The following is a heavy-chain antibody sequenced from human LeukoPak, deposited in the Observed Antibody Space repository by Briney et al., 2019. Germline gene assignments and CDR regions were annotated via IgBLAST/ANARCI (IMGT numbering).Heavy chain of an antibody. J-gene: IGHJ3*02. CDR3: ARDIVVVVAATPPDAFDI. CDR2: ISSSSSYI. CDR1: GFTFSSYS. Sequence: GGSLRLSCAASGFTFSSYSMNWVRQAPGKGLEWVSSISSSSSYIYYADSVKGRFTISRDNAKNSLYLQMNSLRAEDTAVYYCARDIVVVVAATPPDAFDIWGQGTMVTVSS. D-gene: IGHD2-15*01. V-gene: IGHV3-21*01.